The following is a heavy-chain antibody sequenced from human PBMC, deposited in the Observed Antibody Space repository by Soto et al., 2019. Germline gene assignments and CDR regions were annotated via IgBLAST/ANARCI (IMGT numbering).Heavy chain of an antibody. Sequence: EVQLVESGGGLVQPGGSLRLSCAASGFTFSNYWMHWVRLPPGKGLLWVSRINIGGSTANYAGSVEGRFTVSRDDAKNTLYLQMNSLRDDDTAVYYGVGGTNDWYGIDYWGQGAPVTVSS. V-gene: IGHV3-74*01. CDR1: GFTFSNYW. J-gene: IGHJ4*02. CDR2: INIGGSTA. D-gene: IGHD3-9*01. CDR3: VGGTNDWYGIDY.